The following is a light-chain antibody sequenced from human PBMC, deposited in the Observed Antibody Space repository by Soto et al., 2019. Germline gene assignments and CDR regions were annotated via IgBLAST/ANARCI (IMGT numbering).Light chain of an antibody. J-gene: IGLJ2*01. CDR3: SSYTSSSTYVV. Sequence: QSALTQPASVSGSPGHSITISCPGPSSDVGGYNYVSWYQQHPGKAPKLMIYDVSNRPSGVSNRFSGSKSGNTASLTISGLQAEDEADYYCSSYTSSSTYVVFGGGTKLTVL. V-gene: IGLV2-14*01. CDR1: SSDVGGYNY. CDR2: DVS.